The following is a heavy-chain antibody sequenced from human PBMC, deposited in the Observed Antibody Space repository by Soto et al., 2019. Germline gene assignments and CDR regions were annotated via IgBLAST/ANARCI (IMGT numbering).Heavy chain of an antibody. Sequence: SETLSLTCTVSGGTISSSSYYCGWIRQTPGKGLYFIGIFYYSGSTYYNPFLKSRVTISVDTSKTLFSLKLTFVPAADTVVFYFARKYSGYDRNFYYYYYMDVWGKGTTVTVSS. J-gene: IGHJ6*03. CDR1: GGTISSSSYY. V-gene: IGHV4-39*01. CDR3: ARKYSGYDRNFYYYYYMDV. CDR2: FYYSGST. D-gene: IGHD5-12*01.